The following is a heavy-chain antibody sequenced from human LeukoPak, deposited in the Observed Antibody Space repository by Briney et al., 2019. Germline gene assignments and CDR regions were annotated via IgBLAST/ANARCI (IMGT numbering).Heavy chain of an antibody. D-gene: IGHD2-15*01. CDR1: GYTFTGYY. V-gene: IGHV1-69*06. Sequence: GASVKVSCKASGYTFTGYYMHWVRQAPGQGLEWMGGIIPIFGTANYAQKFQGRVTITADKSTSTAYMELSSLRSEDTAVYYCEASVVAAPFDYWGQGTLVTVSS. CDR2: IIPIFGTA. CDR3: EASVVAAPFDY. J-gene: IGHJ4*02.